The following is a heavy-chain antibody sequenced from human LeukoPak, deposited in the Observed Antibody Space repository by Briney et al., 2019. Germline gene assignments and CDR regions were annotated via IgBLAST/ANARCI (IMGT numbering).Heavy chain of an antibody. CDR2: ISSSGSYI. CDR1: GFILSSYS. Sequence: GGSLRLSCEASGFILSSYSMNWVRQAPGKGLEWVSSISSSGSYIFYADSVKGRFTISRDTAKNSLYLQMNSLRAEDTAVYYCARPKTIQLDAMDAWGKGTTVTVSP. D-gene: IGHD5-24*01. V-gene: IGHV3-21*01. CDR3: ARPKTIQLDAMDA. J-gene: IGHJ6*04.